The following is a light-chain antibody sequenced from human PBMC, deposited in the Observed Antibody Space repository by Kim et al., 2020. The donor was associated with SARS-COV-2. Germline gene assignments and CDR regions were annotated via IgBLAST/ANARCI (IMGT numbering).Light chain of an antibody. CDR2: ETS. J-gene: IGKJ4*01. V-gene: IGKV3-11*01. CDR1: QSVGKN. Sequence: EIVLTQSPGTLSLSPGERATLSCRASQSVGKNLGWYQHRRGQAPRLLIDETSLRATGIPDRFSGSGSGTDFTLTISSLEPEDFAVYYCQQRSDWLSFGGGTKVEIK. CDR3: QQRSDWLS.